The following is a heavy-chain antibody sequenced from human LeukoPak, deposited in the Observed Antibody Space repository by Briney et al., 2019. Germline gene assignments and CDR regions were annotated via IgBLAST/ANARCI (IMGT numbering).Heavy chain of an antibody. CDR2: INHNGDVN. J-gene: IGHJ6*02. D-gene: IGHD2-15*01. Sequence: GGSLRLSCAASGFTFSSYWMNWARQAPGKGLEWVASINHNGDVNYYVDSVKGRFTISRDNAKNSLYLQMSNLRAEDTAVYFCARGGGSDVWGQGATVTVSS. CDR3: ARGGGSDV. CDR1: GFTFSSYW. V-gene: IGHV3-7*03.